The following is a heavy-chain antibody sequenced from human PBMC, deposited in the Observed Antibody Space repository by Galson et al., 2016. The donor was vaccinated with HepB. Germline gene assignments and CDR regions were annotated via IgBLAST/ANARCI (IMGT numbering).Heavy chain of an antibody. CDR3: ARGISEQLKPSAYYYYVDV. Sequence: CAISGVSVSSNSASWNFIRQSPSRGLEWLGRTYYRSKWYNDYAVSVRSRITINPDTSKNQFSLQLNSVTPEDTAVYYCARGISEQLKPSAYYYYVDVWGKGTTVTVSS. J-gene: IGHJ6*03. D-gene: IGHD1-1*01. V-gene: IGHV6-1*01. CDR1: GVSVSSNSAS. CDR2: TYYRSKWYN.